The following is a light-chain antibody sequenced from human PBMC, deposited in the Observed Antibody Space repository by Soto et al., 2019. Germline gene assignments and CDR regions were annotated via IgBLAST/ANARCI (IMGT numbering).Light chain of an antibody. Sequence: EIEMTLSLAALSVSPGERDTLSCRASQSVSSNLAWYQQKPGQAPRLLIYGASTRATGIPARFSGSGSGTEFTLTISSLQSEDFTVYYCQQYNNLPWPFCQGTKVDI. CDR2: GAS. J-gene: IGKJ1*01. V-gene: IGKV3-15*01. CDR1: QSVSSN. CDR3: QQYNNLPWP.